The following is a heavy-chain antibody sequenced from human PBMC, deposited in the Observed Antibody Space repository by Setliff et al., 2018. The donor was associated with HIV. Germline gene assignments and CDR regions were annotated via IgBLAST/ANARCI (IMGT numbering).Heavy chain of an antibody. J-gene: IGHJ6*02. D-gene: IGHD3-10*01. Sequence: GGSLRLSCAASGLNLKDHAMHWVRQTPEKGLEWVSGIMWDSGAIGYADSVKGRFTVSRDNSKNSLYLQMNSLRPEDTALYFCTKDLTPGGADVWGQGTTVTVSS. CDR2: IMWDSGAI. V-gene: IGHV3-9*01. CDR1: GLNLKDHA. CDR3: TKDLTPGGADV.